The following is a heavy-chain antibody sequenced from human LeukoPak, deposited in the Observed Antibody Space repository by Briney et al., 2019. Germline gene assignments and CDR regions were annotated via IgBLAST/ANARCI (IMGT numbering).Heavy chain of an antibody. CDR1: GGTFSSYA. Sequence: ASVKVSCKASGGTFSSYAISWVRQAPGQGLEWMGRIIPILGIANYAQKFQGRVTITADKSTSTAYMELSSLRSEDTAVYYCARGIWNEDGSYYFDYWGQGTLVTVSS. V-gene: IGHV1-69*04. CDR3: ARGIWNEDGSYYFDY. CDR2: IIPILGIA. J-gene: IGHJ4*02. D-gene: IGHD1-1*01.